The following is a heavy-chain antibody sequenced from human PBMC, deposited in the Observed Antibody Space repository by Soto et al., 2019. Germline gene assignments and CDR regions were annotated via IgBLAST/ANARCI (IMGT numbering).Heavy chain of an antibody. D-gene: IGHD2-15*01. CDR2: INHSGST. CDR1: GGSFSGYY. Sequence: SETLSLTCAVYGGSFSGYYWSWIRQPPGKGLEWIGEINHSGSTNYNPSLKSRVTISVDTSKNQFSLKLSSVTAADTAVYYCARGRLSEGYCSGGSCRTYYYFDYWGQGTLVTVSS. J-gene: IGHJ4*02. V-gene: IGHV4-34*01. CDR3: ARGRLSEGYCSGGSCRTYYYFDY.